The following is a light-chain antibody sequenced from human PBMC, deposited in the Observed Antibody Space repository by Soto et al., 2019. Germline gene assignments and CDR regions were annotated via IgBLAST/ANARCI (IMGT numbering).Light chain of an antibody. V-gene: IGKV3-20*01. CDR1: QSVSSSY. J-gene: IGKJ1*01. CDR2: GAS. Sequence: EIVLTQSPGTLSLSPGERATLSCRVSQSVSSSYLAWYQQKPGQAPRLLIYGASSRATGIPDRFSGSGSGTDFTLTISRLEPEDFALYYCQQYDHWPPATFGQGTEVEIK. CDR3: QQYDHWPPAT.